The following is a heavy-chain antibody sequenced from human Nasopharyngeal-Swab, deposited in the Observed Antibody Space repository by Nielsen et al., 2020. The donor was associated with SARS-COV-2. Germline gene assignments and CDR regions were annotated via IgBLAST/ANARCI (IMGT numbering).Heavy chain of an antibody. CDR2: VNQDGSRT. D-gene: IGHD2/OR15-2a*01. CDR1: GVIFSKYW. J-gene: IGHJ4*02. V-gene: IGHV3-74*01. CDR3: ARDLSGRDDY. Sequence: GGSLRLSCAASGVIFSKYWMHWVRQAPGKGLVWVSRVNQDGSRTDYADSVRGRFAISRDNARDTLSLQMNSLRAEDTALYYCARDLSGRDDYWGQGTLVTVSS.